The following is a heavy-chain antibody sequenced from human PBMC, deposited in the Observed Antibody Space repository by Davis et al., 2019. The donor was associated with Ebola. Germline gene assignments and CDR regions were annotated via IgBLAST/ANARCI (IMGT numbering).Heavy chain of an antibody. D-gene: IGHD3-3*01. V-gene: IGHV3-23*01. CDR1: VITFSSYA. CDR2: ISGSGGST. Sequence: GESLKISCTDSVITFSSYAMTWVRQAPGKGLEWVSAISGSGGSTYYADSVKGWFTISRDNSKKTLYLQMNSLRAEDTAVYYCAKSGLSFGVVKYHYGMDVWGKGTTVTVSS. CDR3: AKSGLSFGVVKYHYGMDV. J-gene: IGHJ6*04.